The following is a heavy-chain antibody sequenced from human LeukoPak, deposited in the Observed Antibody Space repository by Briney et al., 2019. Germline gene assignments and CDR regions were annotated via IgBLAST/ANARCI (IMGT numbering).Heavy chain of an antibody. D-gene: IGHD4-23*01. CDR3: VRDLILVDTPGDDFDY. CDR2: INVDGSVK. CDR1: GFTFSNYW. Sequence: GGSLRLSCAASGFTFSNYWMHWVRQVPGKGLVWVSRINVDGSVKSYADSVKGRFTISRDNAKNTVSLQMNSLRAEDMAVYYCVRDLILVDTPGDDFDYWGQGALVTVSS. J-gene: IGHJ4*02. V-gene: IGHV3-74*01.